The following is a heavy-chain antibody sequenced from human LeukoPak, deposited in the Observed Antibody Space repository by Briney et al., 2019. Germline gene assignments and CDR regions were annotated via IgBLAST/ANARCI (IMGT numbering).Heavy chain of an antibody. D-gene: IGHD6-19*01. J-gene: IGHJ4*02. V-gene: IGHV1-69*04. CDR3: ASQADHRIAVAGLDY. CDR2: IIPILGIA. Sequence: SVKVFCKASGGTFSSYAISWVRQAPGQGLEWMGRIIPILGIANYAQKFQGRVTITADKSTSTAYMELSSLRSEDTAVYYCASQADHRIAVAGLDYWGQGTLVTVSS. CDR1: GGTFSSYA.